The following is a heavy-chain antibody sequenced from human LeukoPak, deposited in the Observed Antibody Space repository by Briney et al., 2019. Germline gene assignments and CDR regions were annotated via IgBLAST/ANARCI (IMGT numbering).Heavy chain of an antibody. CDR3: ARDAEPHCGGDCYASY. CDR1: GYTFTSYG. Sequence: ASVKVSCKASGYTFTSYGISWVRQAPGQGLEWMGWISAYNGSTNYAQKLQGRVTMTTDTSTSTAYMELRSLRSDDTAVYYCARDAEPHCGGDCYASYWGQGTLVTVSS. D-gene: IGHD2-21*02. CDR2: ISAYNGST. J-gene: IGHJ4*02. V-gene: IGHV1-18*01.